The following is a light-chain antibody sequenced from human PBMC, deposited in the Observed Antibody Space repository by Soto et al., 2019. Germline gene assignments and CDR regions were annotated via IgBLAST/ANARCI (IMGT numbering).Light chain of an antibody. CDR3: QQTDSDMWT. J-gene: IGKJ1*01. CDR1: QSIGNY. V-gene: IGKV1-39*01. CDR2: AAS. Sequence: DIQMTQSPSSLSASVGDRVTIVCRASQSIGNYLNWYQLKPGDAPKFLVYAASSLQSGVPARFSGGGSGTVFTLTISSLQPEDFATYYCQQTDSDMWTFGQGTRVDIK.